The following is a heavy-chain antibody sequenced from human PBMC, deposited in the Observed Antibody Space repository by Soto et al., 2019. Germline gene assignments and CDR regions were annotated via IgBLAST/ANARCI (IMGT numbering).Heavy chain of an antibody. J-gene: IGHJ4*02. CDR1: GFTFSSYW. Sequence: PGGSLRLSWAASGFTFSSYWMHWVRQAPGKGLVWVSRINSDGSSTSYADSVKGRFTISRDNAKNTLYLQMNSLRAEDTAVYYCARDPMDIVLVPAAPEPDYWGQGTLVTVSS. V-gene: IGHV3-74*01. D-gene: IGHD2-2*03. CDR2: INSDGSST. CDR3: ARDPMDIVLVPAAPEPDY.